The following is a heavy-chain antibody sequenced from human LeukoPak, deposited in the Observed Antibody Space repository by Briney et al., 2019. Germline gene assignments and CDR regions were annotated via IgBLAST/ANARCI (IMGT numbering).Heavy chain of an antibody. CDR3: ARERSSSDAFDI. CDR1: GYTFTSYY. CDR2: INPSGGST. D-gene: IGHD6-6*01. J-gene: IGHJ3*02. Sequence: ASVKVSCKASGYTFTSYYIHWVRQAPGQGLEWMGIINPSGGSTSYAQKFQGRVTMTRDMSTSTVYMELSSLRSEDTAVYYCARERSSSDAFDIWGQGTMVTVSS. V-gene: IGHV1-46*01.